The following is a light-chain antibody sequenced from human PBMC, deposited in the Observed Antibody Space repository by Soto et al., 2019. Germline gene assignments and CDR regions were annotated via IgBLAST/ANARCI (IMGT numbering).Light chain of an antibody. CDR1: QSISSY. Sequence: DIQMTQSPSSVSASVGDRVTITCRASQSISSYLNWYQQKPGKAPKLLIYAASSLQSGVPSRFSGSGSGTDFTLTISSLQPEDFATYYCRQSYSTPQTFGQGTKV. CDR3: RQSYSTPQT. V-gene: IGKV1-39*01. J-gene: IGKJ1*01. CDR2: AAS.